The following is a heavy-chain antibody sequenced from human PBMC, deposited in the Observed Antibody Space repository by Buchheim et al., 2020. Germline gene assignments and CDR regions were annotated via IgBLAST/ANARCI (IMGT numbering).Heavy chain of an antibody. CDR2: ISYDGSNK. D-gene: IGHD3-10*01. CDR3: HSFYRVANRPGEISPLMVRGVGDY. CDR1: GFTFSSYG. Sequence: QVQLVESGGGVVQPGRSLRLSCAASGFTFSSYGMHWVRQAPGKGLEWVAVISYDGSNKYYADSVKGRFTISRDNSKNTLYLQMNSLRAEDTAVYYCHSFYRVANRPGEISPLMVRGVGDYWGQGTL. J-gene: IGHJ4*01. V-gene: IGHV3-30*03.